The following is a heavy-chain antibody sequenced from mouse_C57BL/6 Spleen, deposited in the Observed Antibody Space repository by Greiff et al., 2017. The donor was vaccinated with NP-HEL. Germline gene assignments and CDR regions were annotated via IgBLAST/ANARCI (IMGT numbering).Heavy chain of an antibody. J-gene: IGHJ3*01. V-gene: IGHV5-6*01. CDR3: ARQDGNYPWFAY. CDR2: ISSGGSYT. CDR1: GFTFSSYG. D-gene: IGHD2-1*01. Sequence: EVQRVESGGDLVKPGGSLKLSCAASGFTFSSYGMSWVRQTPDKRLEWVATISSGGSYTYYPDSVKGRFTISRDNAKNTLYLQMSSLKSEDTAMYYCARQDGNYPWFAYWGQGTLVTVSA.